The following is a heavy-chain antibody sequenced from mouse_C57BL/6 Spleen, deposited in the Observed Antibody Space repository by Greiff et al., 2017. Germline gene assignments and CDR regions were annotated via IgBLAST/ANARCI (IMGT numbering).Heavy chain of an antibody. D-gene: IGHD2-4*01. CDR2: IYPGDGDT. V-gene: IGHV1-82*01. CDR3: AIADDCPFDY. Sequence: VQLQQSGPELVKPGASVKISCKASGYAFSSSWMNWVKQRPGKGLEWIGRIYPGDGDTNYNGKFKGKATLTADKSSSKAYMQLSSLTSEDSAVYFCAIADDCPFDYWGQGTTLTVST. CDR1: GYAFSSSW. J-gene: IGHJ2*01.